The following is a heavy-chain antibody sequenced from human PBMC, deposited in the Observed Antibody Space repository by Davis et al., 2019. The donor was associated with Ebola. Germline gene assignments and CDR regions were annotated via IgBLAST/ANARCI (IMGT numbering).Heavy chain of an antibody. D-gene: IGHD3-22*01. V-gene: IGHV1-24*01. CDR2: FDPEHRET. CDR3: TTSKDDTGAYYGAYFDF. CDR1: GSSVIELS. Sequence: ASVKVSCKASGSSVIELSMHWVRQAPGKGLEWMGGFDPEHRETIYSQKFQGRVTMTEDTSTDTVYMELSTLRYEDTAVYYCTTSKDDTGAYYGAYFDFWGQGTLVTVSS. J-gene: IGHJ4*02.